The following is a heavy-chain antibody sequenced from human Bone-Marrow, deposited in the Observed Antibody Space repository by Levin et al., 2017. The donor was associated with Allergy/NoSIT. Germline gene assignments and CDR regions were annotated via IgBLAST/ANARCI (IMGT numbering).Heavy chain of an antibody. V-gene: IGHV3-11*01. CDR3: ARVARVGGTWSYSFATDV. CDR2: MSSSGSDI. J-gene: IGHJ6*02. CDR1: GFNLNDFY. D-gene: IGHD1-26*01. Sequence: SCAASGFNLNDFYMTWIRQAPGKGLEWVSYMSSSGSDINYADSMKGRFTISRDNAKNSMFLQMNNVRAEDTALYYCARVARVGGTWSYSFATDVWGQGTTVTVSS.